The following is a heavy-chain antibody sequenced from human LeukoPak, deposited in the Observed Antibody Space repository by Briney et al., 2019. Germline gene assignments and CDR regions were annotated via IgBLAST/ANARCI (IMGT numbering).Heavy chain of an antibody. CDR3: ARDGSGYSSSWDYYYYMDV. J-gene: IGHJ6*03. V-gene: IGHV3-21*01. Sequence: GGSLRLSCAASGFTVSSNYMSWVRQAPGKGLEWVSSISSSNNYIYYADSVKGRFTISRDNARNSPYLQMNSLRAEDTAVYYCARDGSGYSSSWDYYYYMDVWGKGTTVTVSS. CDR2: ISSSNNYI. CDR1: GFTVSSNY. D-gene: IGHD6-13*01.